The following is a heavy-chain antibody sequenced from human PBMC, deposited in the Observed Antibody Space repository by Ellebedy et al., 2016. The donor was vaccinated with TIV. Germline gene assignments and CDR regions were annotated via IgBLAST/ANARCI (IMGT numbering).Heavy chain of an antibody. CDR3: ARIRGDGYNLDY. CDR1: GGSISSGDYY. J-gene: IGHJ4*02. V-gene: IGHV2-70*11. CDR2: IDWDDDK. D-gene: IGHD5-24*01. Sequence: TLSLTCTVSGGSISSGDYYWSWIRQPPGKALEWLARIDWDDDKYYSTSLKTRLTISKDTSKNQVVLTMTNMDPVDTATYYCARIRGDGYNLDYWGQGTLVTVSS.